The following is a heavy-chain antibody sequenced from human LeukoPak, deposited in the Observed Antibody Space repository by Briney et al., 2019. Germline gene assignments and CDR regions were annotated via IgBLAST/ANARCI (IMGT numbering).Heavy chain of an antibody. J-gene: IGHJ6*02. V-gene: IGHV3-33*01. CDR2: IWFDGSKK. D-gene: IGHD6-19*01. CDR3: ARGAAGRQNTYYYGMDV. CDR1: GXTFSSYG. Sequence: SGRSLRLSCAASGXTFSSYGMHWVRQAPGKGLEWVAVIWFDGSKKYYADSVKGRFTISRDNSKNTLYLQMNSLRAEDTAVYYCARGAAGRQNTYYYGMDVWGQGTTVTVSS.